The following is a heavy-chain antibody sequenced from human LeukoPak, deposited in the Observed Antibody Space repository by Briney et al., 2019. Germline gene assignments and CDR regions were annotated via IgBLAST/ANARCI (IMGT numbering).Heavy chain of an antibody. Sequence: PSETLSLTCTVSGYPFTTGYSWGWIRQPPGKGLEWIGNIYNSMTTYYNASLKSRATISVDTSKNQFSLKLTSVTAADTGVYFCARASFPGDPPYYSGQGTLVTVSS. CDR2: IYNSMTT. V-gene: IGHV4-38-2*02. CDR1: GYPFTTGYS. CDR3: ARASFPGDPPYY. J-gene: IGHJ4*02. D-gene: IGHD4-17*01.